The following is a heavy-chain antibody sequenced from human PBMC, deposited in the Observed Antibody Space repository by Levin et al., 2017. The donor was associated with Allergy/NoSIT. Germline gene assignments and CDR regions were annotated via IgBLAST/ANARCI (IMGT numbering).Heavy chain of an antibody. D-gene: IGHD6-13*01. Sequence: GESLKISCAASGFTFSSYAMHWVRQAPGKGLEWVAVISYDGSNKYYADSVKGRFTISRDNSKNTLYLQMNSLRAEDTAVYYCARSVAAADYYYGMDVWGQGTTVTVSS. CDR3: ARSVAAADYYYGMDV. CDR1: GFTFSSYA. J-gene: IGHJ6*02. V-gene: IGHV3-30*04. CDR2: ISYDGSNK.